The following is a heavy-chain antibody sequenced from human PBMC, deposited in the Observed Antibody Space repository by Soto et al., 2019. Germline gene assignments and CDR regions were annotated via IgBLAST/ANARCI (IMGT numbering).Heavy chain of an antibody. CDR3: AKKPPTPYYYDSSGYFDY. J-gene: IGHJ4*02. Sequence: PGGSLRLSCAASGFTFSSYAMSWVRQAPGKGLEWVSAISGSGGSTYYADSVKGRFTISRDNSKNTLYLQMNSLRAEDTAVYYCAKKPPTPYYYDSSGYFDYWGQGNLVTVSS. D-gene: IGHD3-22*01. CDR2: ISGSGGST. V-gene: IGHV3-23*01. CDR1: GFTFSSYA.